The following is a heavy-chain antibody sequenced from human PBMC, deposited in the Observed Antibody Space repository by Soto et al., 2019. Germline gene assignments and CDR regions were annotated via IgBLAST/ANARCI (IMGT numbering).Heavy chain of an antibody. D-gene: IGHD3-10*01. CDR1: GFTFSSYA. CDR2: ISGSGGST. V-gene: IGHV3-23*01. J-gene: IGHJ3*02. Sequence: GGSLRLSCAASGFTFSSYAMSWVRQAPGKGLEWVSAISGSGGSTYYADSVKGRFTISRDNSENTLYLQMNSLRAEDTAVYYCAKDLRLLWFGELHSDAFDIWGQGTMVTVSS. CDR3: AKDLRLLWFGELHSDAFDI.